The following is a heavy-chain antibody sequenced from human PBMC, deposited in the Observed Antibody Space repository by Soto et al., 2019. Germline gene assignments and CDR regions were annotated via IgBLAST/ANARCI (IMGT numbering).Heavy chain of an antibody. Sequence: EVQLVESGGGLVKPGGSLRLSCAASGFTLSSYSMNWVRQAPGKGLEWVSSISSSSSYIYYADSVKGRFTISRDNAKNSLYLQMNSLRAEDTAVYYCARVSCSGGSCYKMGYYYYGMDVWGQGTTVTVSS. CDR3: ARVSCSGGSCYKMGYYYYGMDV. J-gene: IGHJ6*02. CDR2: ISSSSSYI. CDR1: GFTLSSYS. V-gene: IGHV3-21*01. D-gene: IGHD2-15*01.